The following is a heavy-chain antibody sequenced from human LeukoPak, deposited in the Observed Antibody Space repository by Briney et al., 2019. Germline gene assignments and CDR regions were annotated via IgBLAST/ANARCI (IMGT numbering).Heavy chain of an antibody. V-gene: IGHV1-69*13. Sequence: SVKVSCKASGGTFSSYAISWVRQAPGQGLEWMGGIIPIFGTANYAQKFQGRVTITADESTSTAYMELSSLRSEDTAVYYCAIHQVGYNWNLFSSVDPWGQGTLVTVSS. J-gene: IGHJ5*02. CDR2: IIPIFGTA. CDR3: AIHQVGYNWNLFSSVDP. D-gene: IGHD1-7*01. CDR1: GGTFSSYA.